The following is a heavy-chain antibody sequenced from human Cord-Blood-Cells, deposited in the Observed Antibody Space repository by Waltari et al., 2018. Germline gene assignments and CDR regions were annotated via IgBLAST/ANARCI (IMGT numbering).Heavy chain of an antibody. CDR1: GFTFSSYA. Sequence: EVQLVESGGGLVQPGGSLRLSCAASGFTFSSYAMSWVRQAPGKGLEWVSAISGSGGSTYYADAVKGRVTISRDNSKNTLYLQMNSLRAEDTAVYYCAKGEGSGSYYYYYYYMDVWGKGTTVTVSS. CDR2: ISGSGGST. CDR3: AKGEGSGSYYYYYYYMDV. V-gene: IGHV3-23*04. J-gene: IGHJ6*03. D-gene: IGHD3-10*01.